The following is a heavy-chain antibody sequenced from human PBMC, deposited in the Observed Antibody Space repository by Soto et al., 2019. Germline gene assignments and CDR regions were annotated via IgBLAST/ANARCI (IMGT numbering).Heavy chain of an antibody. D-gene: IGHD4-17*01. V-gene: IGHV4-34*01. CDR1: GGSFSGYY. Sequence: PSETLSLTCAVYGGSFSGYYWSWIRQPPGKGLEWIGEINHSGSTNYNPSLKSRVTISVDTSKNQFSLKLSSVTAADTAVYYCARDRDLTTVVTGVRYFDYWGQGTLVTVSS. J-gene: IGHJ4*02. CDR3: ARDRDLTTVVTGVRYFDY. CDR2: INHSGST.